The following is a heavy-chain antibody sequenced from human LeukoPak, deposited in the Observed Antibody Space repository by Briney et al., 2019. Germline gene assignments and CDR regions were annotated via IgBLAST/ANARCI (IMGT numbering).Heavy chain of an antibody. CDR3: ARGGDIVVVPAASWFDP. Sequence: PGGSLRLSCAASEFTFSSYEMNWVRQAPGKGLEWVSYISDSGSTIYYADSVKGRFTISRDNAKNSLYLQMNSLRAEDTAVYYCARGGDIVVVPAASWFDPWGQGTLVTVSS. J-gene: IGHJ5*02. V-gene: IGHV3-48*03. D-gene: IGHD2-2*01. CDR1: EFTFSSYE. CDR2: ISDSGSTI.